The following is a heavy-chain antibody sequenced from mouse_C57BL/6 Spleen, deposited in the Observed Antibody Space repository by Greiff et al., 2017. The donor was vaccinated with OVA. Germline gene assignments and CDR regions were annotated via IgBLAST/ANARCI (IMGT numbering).Heavy chain of an antibody. J-gene: IGHJ2*01. V-gene: IGHV1-52*01. CDR1: GYTFTSYW. CDR2: IYPSDSET. CDR3: ARGATVAYFDY. D-gene: IGHD1-1*01. Sequence: QVQLQQPGAELVRPGSSVKLSCKASGYTFTSYWMHWVKQRPIQGLEWIGNIYPSDSETHYNQKFKDKATLTVDKSSSTAYMQLSSLTSEDSAVYYCARGATVAYFDYWGQGTTLTVSS.